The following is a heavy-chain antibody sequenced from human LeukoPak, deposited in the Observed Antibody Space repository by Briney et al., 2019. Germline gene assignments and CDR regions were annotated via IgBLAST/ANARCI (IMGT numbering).Heavy chain of an antibody. V-gene: IGHV4-34*01. CDR1: GGSFSGYY. CDR3: ARADIVVVPAATGYYYYYMDV. Sequence: PSETLSLTCALYGGSFSGYYWSWIRQPRGKGLGWIGDINHSGSTNYNPSLKSRVTISVDTYKSQFSLKLSSVTAADSAVYYCARADIVVVPAATGYYYYYMDVWGKGTTVTVSS. J-gene: IGHJ6*03. CDR2: INHSGST. D-gene: IGHD2-2*01.